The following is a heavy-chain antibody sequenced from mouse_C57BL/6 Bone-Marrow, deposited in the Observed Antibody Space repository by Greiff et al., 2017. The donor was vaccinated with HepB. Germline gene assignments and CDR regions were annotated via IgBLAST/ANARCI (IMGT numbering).Heavy chain of an antibody. CDR2: IYPRDGSS. CDR3: ARNNYGSRFIYWYFDV. D-gene: IGHD1-1*01. V-gene: IGHV1-78*01. CDR1: GYTFTDHT. J-gene: IGHJ1*03. Sequence: QVQLKESDAELVKPGASVKISCKVSGYTFTDHTLHWMKQRPEQGLEWIGYIYPRDGSSRYNEKFTGKATLTEDKSSSTAYMQLNSLTSEDSAIYYCARNNYGSRFIYWYFDVWGTGTTVTVSS.